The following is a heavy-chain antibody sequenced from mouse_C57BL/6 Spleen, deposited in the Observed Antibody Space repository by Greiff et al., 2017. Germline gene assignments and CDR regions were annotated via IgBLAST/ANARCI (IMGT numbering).Heavy chain of an antibody. V-gene: IGHV5-6*01. D-gene: IGHD3-2*02. Sequence: EVKLVESGGDLVKPGGSLKLSCAASGFTFSSYGMSWVRQTPDKRLEWVATISSGGSYTYYPDSVKGRFTISRDNAKNTLYLQMSSLKSEDTAMYYCAPSSGHGYFDVWGTGTTVTVSS. CDR3: APSSGHGYFDV. CDR1: GFTFSSYG. CDR2: ISSGGSYT. J-gene: IGHJ1*03.